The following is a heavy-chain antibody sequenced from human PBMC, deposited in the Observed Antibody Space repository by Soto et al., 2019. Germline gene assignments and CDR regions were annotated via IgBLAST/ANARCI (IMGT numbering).Heavy chain of an antibody. D-gene: IGHD6-6*01. CDR2: INHSGST. V-gene: IGHV4-34*01. CDR3: ARPGQLVLGGWFDP. J-gene: IGHJ5*02. Sequence: SETLSLTCAVYGGSFSGYYWSWIRQPPGKGLEWIGEINHSGSTNYNPSLKSRVTISVDTSKNQFSLKLSSVTAADTAVYYCARPGQLVLGGWFDPWGQGTLVTVSS. CDR1: GGSFSGYY.